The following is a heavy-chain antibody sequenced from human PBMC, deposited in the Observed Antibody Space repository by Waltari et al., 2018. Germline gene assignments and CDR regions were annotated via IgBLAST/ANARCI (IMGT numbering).Heavy chain of an antibody. CDR1: GFTFSTYS. D-gene: IGHD5-12*01. Sequence: EVQLVESGGGLVKPGGSLRLSCAPSGFTFSTYSMNWVRQAPGEGLEWVSSISSSSSNRYYADSVKGRFTISRDNAKNSMYMQLNSLRVEDTAIYYCARGVSITETPWFAYWGQGTLVTVSS. CDR3: ARGVSITETPWFAY. CDR2: ISSSSSNR. V-gene: IGHV3-21*02. J-gene: IGHJ4*02.